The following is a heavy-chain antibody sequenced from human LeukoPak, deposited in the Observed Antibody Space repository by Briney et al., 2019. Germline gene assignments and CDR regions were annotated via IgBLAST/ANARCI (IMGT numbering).Heavy chain of an antibody. J-gene: IGHJ3*02. CDR2: ISGSGGST. D-gene: IGHD3-22*01. V-gene: IGHV3-23*01. CDR1: GFTFSSYW. Sequence: GGSLRLSCAASGFTFSSYWMSWVRQAPGKGLEWVSGISGSGGSTYYADSVKGRFTISRDNPKNTVDLQMNRLRAEDTAVYYCVKDYGSSGYWGRLDAFDIWGQGTMVTVSS. CDR3: VKDYGSSGYWGRLDAFDI.